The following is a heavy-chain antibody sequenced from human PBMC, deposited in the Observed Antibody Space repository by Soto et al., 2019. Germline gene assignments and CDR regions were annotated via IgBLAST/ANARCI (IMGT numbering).Heavy chain of an antibody. CDR1: GYSFTTYA. V-gene: IGHV1-3*04. CDR2: INTANGNT. Sequence: QVQLVQSGAEVKKPGASVKVSCQASGYSFTTYAIHWVRQAPGQGLEWMGWINTANGNTEYSQKFQGRVTFTRDTYASTAYMDLTSLTSEDTATYYCARRDNSAGWFHPWGQGTLVTVSS. CDR3: ARRDNSAGWFHP. D-gene: IGHD2-21*02. J-gene: IGHJ5*02.